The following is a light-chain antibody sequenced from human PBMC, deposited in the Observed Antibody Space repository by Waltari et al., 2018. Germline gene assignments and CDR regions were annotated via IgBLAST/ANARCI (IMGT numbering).Light chain of an antibody. CDR2: QDS. V-gene: IGLV3-1*01. Sequence: SYELTQPPSVSVSPGQTASITCSGHTLVDTSACWYQQKPGQSPVLVIYQDSKRPSGIPERFSGSNSGNTATLTISGTQAMDEADYYCQAWDSSTGVFGTGTKVTVL. CDR3: QAWDSSTGV. J-gene: IGLJ1*01. CDR1: TLVDTS.